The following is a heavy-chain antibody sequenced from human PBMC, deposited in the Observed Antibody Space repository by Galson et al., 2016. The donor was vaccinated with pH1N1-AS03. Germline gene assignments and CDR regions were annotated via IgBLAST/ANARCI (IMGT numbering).Heavy chain of an antibody. CDR3: ARDLRSDFGNNFVEGVQFGRY. D-gene: IGHD4/OR15-4a*01. J-gene: IGHJ1*01. Sequence: SVKASCKASGYTFTNFGVIWVRQAPGQGLEWVGWISAYSGNTNYAQSLQGRVSMTTDPSTNTVYMELTRLTSDDTAIYYCARDLRSDFGNNFVEGVQFGRYWGQGTLVTVSS. CDR2: ISAYSGNT. CDR1: GYTFTNFG. V-gene: IGHV1-18*01.